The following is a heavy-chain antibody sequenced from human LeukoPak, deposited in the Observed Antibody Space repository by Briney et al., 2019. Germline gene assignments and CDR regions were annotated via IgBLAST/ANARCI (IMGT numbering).Heavy chain of an antibody. Sequence: GGSLRLSCAASGFTFSSYAMHWVRQAPGKGLEWVAVISYDGSNKYYADSVKGRFTISRDNSKNMLYLQMNSLRAEDTAVYYCARDMDYRPIGSYYYGYWGQGTLVTVSS. D-gene: IGHD1-26*01. CDR3: ARDMDYRPIGSYYYGY. CDR1: GFTFSSYA. CDR2: ISYDGSNK. J-gene: IGHJ4*02. V-gene: IGHV3-30*04.